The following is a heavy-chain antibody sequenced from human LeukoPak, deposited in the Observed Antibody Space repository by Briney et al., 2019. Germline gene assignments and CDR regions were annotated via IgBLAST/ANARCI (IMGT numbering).Heavy chain of an antibody. CDR1: GGSISSGGYY. J-gene: IGHJ5*02. V-gene: IGHV4-31*03. CDR2: IYYSGST. Sequence: SSQTLSLTCTVSGGSISSGGYYWSWIRRHPGKGLEWIGYIYYSGSTYYNPSLKSRVTISVDTSKNQFSLKLSSVTAADTAVYYCARGYCSGGSCYWFDPWGQGTLVTVSS. CDR3: ARGYCSGGSCYWFDP. D-gene: IGHD2-15*01.